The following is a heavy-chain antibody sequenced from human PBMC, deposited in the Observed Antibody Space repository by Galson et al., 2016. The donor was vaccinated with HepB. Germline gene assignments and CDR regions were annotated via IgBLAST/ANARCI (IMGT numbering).Heavy chain of an antibody. CDR3: ARLLGYGGYCSRRNCPSYFDQ. J-gene: IGHJ4*02. CDR2: IYYTGST. V-gene: IGHV4-31*03. CDR1: GDSISSGGYY. D-gene: IGHD2-15*01. Sequence: TLSLTCTVSGDSISSGGYYWNWIRQHPGKGLEWIGYIYYTGSTYYNPSLESRGTISVDTSENQFSLRLSSVTAADTAVYYCARLLGYGGYCSRRNCPSYFDQWGQGILVTVAS.